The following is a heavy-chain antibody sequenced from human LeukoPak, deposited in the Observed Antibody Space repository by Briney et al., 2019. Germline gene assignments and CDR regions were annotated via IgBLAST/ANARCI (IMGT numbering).Heavy chain of an antibody. J-gene: IGHJ6*02. V-gene: IGHV1-8*01. CDR2: MNPSSGNT. CDR1: GYTFTSSN. D-gene: IGHD3/OR15-3a*01. Sequence: GASVKVSCKVSGYTFTSSNINWVRQAPGQGLEWMGWMNPSSGNTAYAQRFQGRVTMTRDTSTNTAFLQLTSLRSEDTAVYYCASGLDVERSSAWSWGPKKFYYNVMDVWGQGTTVTVSS. CDR3: ASGLDVERSSAWSWGPKKFYYNVMDV.